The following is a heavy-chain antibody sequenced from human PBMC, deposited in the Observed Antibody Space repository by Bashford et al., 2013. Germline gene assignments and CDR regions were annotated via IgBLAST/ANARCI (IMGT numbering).Heavy chain of an antibody. J-gene: IGHJ4*02. CDR1: GFTFTDYY. V-gene: IGHV1-2*02. Sequence: VASVKVSCKTTGFTFTDYYIHWVRQAPGQGLEWVGRINPKNGGTDFAPKFQGRVTLTRDTSIGTAYLELSDLKSDDTAIFYXARDGSSSWYIYWGQGTLVTVSS. CDR3: ARDGSSSWYIY. CDR2: INPKNGGT. D-gene: IGHD6-13*01.